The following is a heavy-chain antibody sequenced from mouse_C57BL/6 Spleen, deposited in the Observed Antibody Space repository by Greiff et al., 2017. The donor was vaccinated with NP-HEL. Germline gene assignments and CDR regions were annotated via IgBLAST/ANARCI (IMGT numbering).Heavy chain of an antibody. D-gene: IGHD2-4*01. CDR2: IDPEDGDT. CDR1: GFNIKDYY. V-gene: IGHV14-1*01. Sequence: EVQLQQSGAELVRPGASVKLSCTASGFNIKDYYMHWVKQRPEQGLEWIGRIDPEDGDTEYAPKFPGKATMTADTSSNTAYLQLSSLTSEDTAVYYCTTGSGYDYDGFAYWGQGTLVTVSA. J-gene: IGHJ3*01. CDR3: TTGSGYDYDGFAY.